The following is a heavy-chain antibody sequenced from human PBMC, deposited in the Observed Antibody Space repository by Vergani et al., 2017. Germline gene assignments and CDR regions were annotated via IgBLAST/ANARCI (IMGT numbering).Heavy chain of an antibody. CDR3: ARARSGSRIRRPNDAFDI. D-gene: IGHD1-26*01. CDR2: ISYDGSNK. CDR1: GFTFSSYA. V-gene: IGHV3-30-3*01. J-gene: IGHJ3*02. Sequence: QVQLVESGGGVVKPGRSLRLSCAASGFTFSSYAMHWVRQAPGKGLEWVTVISYDGSNKYYADSVKGRFTISRDNSKNTLYLQMNSLRAEDTAVYYCARARSGSRIRRPNDAFDIWGQGTMVTVSS.